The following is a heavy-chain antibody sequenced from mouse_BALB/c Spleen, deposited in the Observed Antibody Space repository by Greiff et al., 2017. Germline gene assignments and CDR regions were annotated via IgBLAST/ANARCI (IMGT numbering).Heavy chain of an antibody. D-gene: IGHD2-3*01. Sequence: DVKLQESGPGLVKPSQSLSLTCTVTGYSITSDYAWNWIRQFPGNKLEWMGYISYSGSTSYNPSLKSRISITRDTSKNQFFLQLNSVTTEDTATYYCARCYDGYYAPFAYWGQGTLVTVSA. J-gene: IGHJ3*01. CDR2: ISYSGST. CDR3: ARCYDGYYAPFAY. V-gene: IGHV3-2*02. CDR1: GYSITSDYA.